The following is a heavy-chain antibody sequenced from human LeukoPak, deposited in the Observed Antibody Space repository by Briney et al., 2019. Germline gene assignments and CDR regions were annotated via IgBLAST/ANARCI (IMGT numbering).Heavy chain of an antibody. D-gene: IGHD6-13*01. CDR3: ARAFYSSSWYRVWGAFDI. CDR1: GFTVSSNY. J-gene: IGHJ3*02. V-gene: IGHV3-53*01. Sequence: PGGSLRLSCAASGFTVSSNYMSWVRQAPGKGLEWVSVIYSGGSTYYADSVKGRFTISRDNSKNTLYLQMNSLRAEDTAVYYCARAFYSSSWYRVWGAFDIWGQGTMVTVSS. CDR2: IYSGGST.